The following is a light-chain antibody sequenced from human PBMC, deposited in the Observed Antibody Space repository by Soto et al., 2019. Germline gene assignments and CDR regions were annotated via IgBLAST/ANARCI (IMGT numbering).Light chain of an antibody. CDR1: QSSTSTY. V-gene: IGKV3-20*01. J-gene: IGKJ5*01. CDR3: QQYAGSPIT. Sequence: EIVLTQSPGTLSLSPGDRATVSCRASQSSTSTYLAWYQQKPGQAPRLLIYGASTRATGIPDRFSGSGSGTDFTLTISRLEPEDFAVYSCQQYAGSPITFGQGTRLEIK. CDR2: GAS.